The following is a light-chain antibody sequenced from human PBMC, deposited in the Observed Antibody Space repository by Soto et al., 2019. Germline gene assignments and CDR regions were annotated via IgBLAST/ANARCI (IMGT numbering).Light chain of an antibody. CDR2: NNN. V-gene: IGLV1-51*01. Sequence: QSVLTQPPSASGAPGQRVTISCSGSSSNIGSNYVSWYQQLPGTAPKLLIYNNNQRPSGIPDRFSGSKSGTSATLGISGLRTGDEADYYCGAWDGSLSAVVFGGGTKLTVL. CDR3: GAWDGSLSAVV. CDR1: SSNIGSNY. J-gene: IGLJ2*01.